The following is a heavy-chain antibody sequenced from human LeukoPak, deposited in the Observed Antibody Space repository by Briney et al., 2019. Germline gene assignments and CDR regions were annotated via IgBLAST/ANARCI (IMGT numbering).Heavy chain of an antibody. J-gene: IGHJ5*02. V-gene: IGHV3-74*01. CDR1: GFTFSSYW. CDR2: INSDGSST. CDR3: AKSHSSGWYFWFDP. Sequence: GGSLRLSCAASGFTFSSYWMHWVRQAPGKGLVWVSRINSDGSSTNYADSVKGRFTISRDNSKKTLYLQMNSLRAEDTAVYYCAKSHSSGWYFWFDPWGQGTLVTVSS. D-gene: IGHD6-19*01.